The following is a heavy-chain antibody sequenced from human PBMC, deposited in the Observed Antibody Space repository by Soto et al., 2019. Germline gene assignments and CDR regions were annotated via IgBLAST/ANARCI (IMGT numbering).Heavy chain of an antibody. CDR3: ARSIAAAGTKYYYYYYGMDV. Sequence: QVQLVQSGAEVKKPGSSVKVSCKASGGTFSSYAISWVRQAPGQGLEWMGGIIPIFGTANYAQKFQGRVTITAEEYTSTAYMELSSLRSEDTAVYYCARSIAAAGTKYYYYYYGMDVWGQGTTVTVSS. CDR2: IIPIFGTA. J-gene: IGHJ6*02. V-gene: IGHV1-69*01. CDR1: GGTFSSYA. D-gene: IGHD6-13*01.